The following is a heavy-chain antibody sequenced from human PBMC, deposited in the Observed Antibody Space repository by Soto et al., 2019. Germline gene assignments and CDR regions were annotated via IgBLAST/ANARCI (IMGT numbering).Heavy chain of an antibody. V-gene: IGHV1-69*12. Sequence: QVQLVQSGAEVKKPGSSVKVSCKASVGTFSSYAISWVRQAPGQGLEWMGGIIAIFGTANYAQKFQGRVTSTADESTSTDYMELSSLRSEDTAVYYCARHSCCSKSNYYYVMDVWGQGTTVTVSS. D-gene: IGHD2-15*01. CDR3: ARHSCCSKSNYYYVMDV. J-gene: IGHJ6*02. CDR1: VGTFSSYA. CDR2: IIAIFGTA.